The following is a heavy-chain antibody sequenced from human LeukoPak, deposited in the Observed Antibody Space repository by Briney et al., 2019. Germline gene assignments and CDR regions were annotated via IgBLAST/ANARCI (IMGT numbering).Heavy chain of an antibody. D-gene: IGHD1/OR15-1a*01. V-gene: IGHV4-39*07. CDR1: GASISGTAYY. Sequence: SETLSLTCTVSGASISGTAYYWGWIRQPPGKGLEWIGSIYYSGSTYYNPSLKSRVTISVDTSKNQFSLKLSSVTAADTAVYYCAKGTVAFDIWGQGTMVTVSS. J-gene: IGHJ3*02. CDR3: AKGTVAFDI. CDR2: IYYSGST.